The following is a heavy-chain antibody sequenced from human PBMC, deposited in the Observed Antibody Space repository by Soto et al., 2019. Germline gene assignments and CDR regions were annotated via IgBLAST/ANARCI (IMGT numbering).Heavy chain of an antibody. CDR1: GYTLTELS. D-gene: IGHD4-4*01. J-gene: IGHJ3*02. CDR2: FDPEDGET. V-gene: IGHV1-24*01. CDR3: ATDGVWGYSNSDAFDI. Sequence: QVQLVQSGAEVKKPGASVKVSCKVSGYTLTELSMHWVRQAPGKGLEWMGGFDPEDGETIYAQKFQGRVTMTEDTSTDTAYMELSSLRSEDTAVYYCATDGVWGYSNSDAFDIWGQGTMVTVSS.